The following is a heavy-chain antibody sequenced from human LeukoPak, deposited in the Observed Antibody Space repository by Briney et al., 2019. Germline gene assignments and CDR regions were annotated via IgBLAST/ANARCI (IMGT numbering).Heavy chain of an antibody. CDR3: ARDHYYGSGSYYSTPYYYYGVDV. CDR2: IKQGGSEK. Sequence: SGRSLRLSCAASGFTFSRYGMHWVRQAPGKGLECVANIKQGGSEKYYVDSVKGRFTISRDNAKNSLYLQMNSLRAEDTAVYYCARDHYYGSGSYYSTPYYYYGVDVWGQGTTVTVSS. J-gene: IGHJ6*02. D-gene: IGHD3-10*01. V-gene: IGHV3-7*01. CDR1: GFTFSRYG.